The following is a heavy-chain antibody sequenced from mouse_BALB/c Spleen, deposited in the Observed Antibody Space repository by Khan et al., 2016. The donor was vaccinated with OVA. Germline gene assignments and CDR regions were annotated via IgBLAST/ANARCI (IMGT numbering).Heavy chain of an antibody. CDR1: GFTFSTYG. CDR3: ARLAYYYDSEGFAY. J-gene: IGHJ3*01. CDR2: VSTGGHYT. Sequence: EVELVESGGDVVKPGGSLKLSCAASGFTFSTYGMSWVRQTPDKRLEWVATVSTGGHYTYYPDTVKGRFTISRDNAKNTLYLQMNSLKSEDTAMVDCARLAYYYDSEGFAYWGQGTLVTVSA. D-gene: IGHD1-1*01. V-gene: IGHV5-6*01.